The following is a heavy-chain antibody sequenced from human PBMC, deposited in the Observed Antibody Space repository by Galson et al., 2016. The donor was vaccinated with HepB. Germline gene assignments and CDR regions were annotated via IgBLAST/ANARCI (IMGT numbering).Heavy chain of an antibody. Sequence: SVKVSCKASGYTFTRYYMHWVRQAPGQGLEWMGIINPRGGSTTYAQKFQGRVTMTRDTSTSTVYMELSSLRSEDTAVYYCARRDFWSGYPYDYWGQGTLVTVSS. V-gene: IGHV1-46*01. CDR2: INPRGGST. D-gene: IGHD3-3*01. J-gene: IGHJ4*02. CDR1: GYTFTRYY. CDR3: ARRDFWSGYPYDY.